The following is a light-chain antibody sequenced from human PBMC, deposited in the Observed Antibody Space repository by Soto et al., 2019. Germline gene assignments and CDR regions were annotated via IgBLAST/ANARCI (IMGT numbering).Light chain of an antibody. Sequence: VFRPSAFTWPVFHGPCPCLSCTGSQSGSSNLAWYQQKPGQAPRLLIYGASTRATGMPDRFSGSGSGTEFTLTISRLESEDFAVYYCQQYGSLSLTFGTGTKVDIK. CDR3: QQYGSLSLT. CDR2: GAS. CDR1: QSGSSN. V-gene: IGKV3-20*01. J-gene: IGKJ3*01.